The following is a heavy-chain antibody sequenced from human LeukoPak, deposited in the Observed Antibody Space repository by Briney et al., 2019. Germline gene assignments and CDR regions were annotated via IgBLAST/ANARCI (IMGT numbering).Heavy chain of an antibody. CDR2: IYAGGTT. D-gene: IGHD6-19*01. CDR3: ARDSSGWYDH. J-gene: IGHJ5*02. CDR1: GFTVTTNY. V-gene: IGHV3-53*01. Sequence: GGSLRLSCAASGFTVTTNYMAWVRQAPGRGLEWVSVIYAGGTTYYADSVRGRFTISRDNSKNTLYLQMNSLRDEDTAVYYCARDSSGWYDHWGQGTLVTVSS.